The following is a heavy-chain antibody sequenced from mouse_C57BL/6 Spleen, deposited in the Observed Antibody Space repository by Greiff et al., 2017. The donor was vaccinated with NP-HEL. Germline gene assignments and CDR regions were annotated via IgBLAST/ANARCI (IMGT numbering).Heavy chain of an antibody. D-gene: IGHD2-5*01. Sequence: EVQLMESEGGLVQPGSSMKLSCTASGFTFSDYYMAWVRQVPEKGLEWVANINYDGSSTYYLDSLKSRFIISRDNTKNILYLQMSSLKSEDTATYYCARESNYESYFDYWGQGTTLTVSS. CDR1: GFTFSDYY. J-gene: IGHJ2*01. CDR3: ARESNYESYFDY. CDR2: INYDGSST. V-gene: IGHV5-16*01.